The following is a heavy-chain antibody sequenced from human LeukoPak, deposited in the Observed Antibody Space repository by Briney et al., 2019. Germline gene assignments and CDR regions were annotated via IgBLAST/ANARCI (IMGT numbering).Heavy chain of an antibody. CDR3: ARLRYTYGKNFDY. CDR1: GFTFKAYW. D-gene: IGHD5-18*01. CDR2: IQQDGSEK. Sequence: GGSLRLSCAASGFTFKAYWMSWVRQAPGRGLEWVANIQQDGSEKNYVDSVKGRFTISRDNARNSLYLEMNSLRAADTAVYYCARLRYTYGKNFDYWGQGTLVTVSS. V-gene: IGHV3-7*01. J-gene: IGHJ4*02.